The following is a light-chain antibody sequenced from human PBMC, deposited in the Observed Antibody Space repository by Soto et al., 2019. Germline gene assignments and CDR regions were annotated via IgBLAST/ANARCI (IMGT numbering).Light chain of an antibody. V-gene: IGLV2-14*03. CDR2: DVS. J-gene: IGLJ2*01. CDR3: SSFTSSDTLVV. CDR1: SSDVGGYNF. Sequence: QSALTQPASVSGSPGQSITISCTGTSSDVGGYNFVSWYQHHPANAPKLMIYDVSNRPSGVSNRFSGSKSGNTASLTISGLQAEDEAHYYCSSFTSSDTLVVFGGGTKLTVL.